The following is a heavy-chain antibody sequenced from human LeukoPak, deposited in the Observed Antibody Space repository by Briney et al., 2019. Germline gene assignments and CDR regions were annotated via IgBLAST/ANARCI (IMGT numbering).Heavy chain of an antibody. V-gene: IGHV3-30*18. CDR3: AKDESDLNSLFDY. D-gene: IGHD4-23*01. CDR2: ISYDGSNK. CDR1: GFTFSSYG. Sequence: SLRLSCAASGFTFSSYGMHWVRQAPGKGLEWVAVISYDGSNKYYADSVKGRFTISRDNSKNTLYLQMNSLRAEDTAVYYCAKDESDLNSLFDYWGQGTLVTVSS. J-gene: IGHJ4*02.